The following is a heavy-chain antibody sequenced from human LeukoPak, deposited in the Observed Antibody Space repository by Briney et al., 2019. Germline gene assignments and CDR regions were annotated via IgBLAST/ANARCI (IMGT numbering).Heavy chain of an antibody. V-gene: IGHV3-21*01. Sequence: GGSLRLSCAASGFTFSIYPMHWVRQAPGKGLEWVSSISSSSSYIYFADSVKGRFTISRDNAKNSLYLQMNSLRAEDTAVYYCARDGNKYCSGGSCYSTSPNWGQGTLVTVSS. D-gene: IGHD2-15*01. CDR3: ARDGNKYCSGGSCYSTSPN. CDR2: ISSSSSYI. J-gene: IGHJ4*02. CDR1: GFTFSIYP.